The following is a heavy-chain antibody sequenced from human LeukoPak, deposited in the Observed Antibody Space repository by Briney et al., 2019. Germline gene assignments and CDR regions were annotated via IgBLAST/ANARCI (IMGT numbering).Heavy chain of an antibody. D-gene: IGHD6-19*01. V-gene: IGHV1-8*01. Sequence: ASVKVSCKASGYTFTSYDINWVRQATGQGLEWVGWMNPNSGNTGYAQKFQGRVTMTRNTSISTAYMELSSLRSEDTAVYYCARGGQWLRYFDYWGQGTLVTVSS. CDR3: ARGGQWLRYFDY. CDR1: GYTFTSYD. CDR2: MNPNSGNT. J-gene: IGHJ4*02.